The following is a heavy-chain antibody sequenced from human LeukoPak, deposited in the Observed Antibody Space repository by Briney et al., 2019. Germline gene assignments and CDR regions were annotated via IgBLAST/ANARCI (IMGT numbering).Heavy chain of an antibody. CDR2: IHNSRGT. D-gene: IGHD4-23*01. CDR3: GKVGGNTNS. J-gene: IGHJ4*02. V-gene: IGHV4-30-4*01. Sequence: SETLSLTCTVSGASITSDIFYWNWIRQSPGKGLEWIGAIHNSRGTSYNPSLESRLTISVDPSENKFFLKMTSVTDADTAMYYCGKVGGNTNSWGQGTLVTVSS. CDR1: GASITSDIFY.